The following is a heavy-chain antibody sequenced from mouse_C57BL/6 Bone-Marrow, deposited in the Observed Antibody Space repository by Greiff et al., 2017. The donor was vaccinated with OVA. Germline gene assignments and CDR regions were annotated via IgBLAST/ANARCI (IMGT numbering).Heavy chain of an antibody. D-gene: IGHD2-3*01. CDR3: AREDGYYWYFDV. CDR2: ISDGGSYT. CDR1: GFTFSSYA. J-gene: IGHJ1*03. V-gene: IGHV5-4*01. Sequence: EVHLVESGGGLVKPGGSLKLSCAASGFTFSSYAMSWVRQTPEKRLEWVATISDGGSYTYYPDNVKGRFTISRDNAKNNLYLQMSHLKSEDTAMYYCAREDGYYWYFDVWGTGTTVTVSS.